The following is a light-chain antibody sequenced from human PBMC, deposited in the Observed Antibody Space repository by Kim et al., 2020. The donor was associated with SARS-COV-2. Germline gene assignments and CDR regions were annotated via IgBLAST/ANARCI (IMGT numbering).Light chain of an antibody. V-gene: IGKV3-20*01. Sequence: EIVLTQSPGTLSLSPGERATLSCRASQSVSSSYLAWHQQKPGQAPRLLIYGASSRATGIPDRFSGRGSGTDFTLTISRLEPEDFAVYYCQQYGSSPWTFGQGTKVDIK. CDR2: GAS. CDR1: QSVSSSY. CDR3: QQYGSSPWT. J-gene: IGKJ1*01.